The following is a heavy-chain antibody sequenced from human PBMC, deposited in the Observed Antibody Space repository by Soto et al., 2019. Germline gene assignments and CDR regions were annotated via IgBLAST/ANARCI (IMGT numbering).Heavy chain of an antibody. V-gene: IGHV1-8*01. Sequence: ASVKVSCKASGYTFATYDFAWVRQATGQGLEWMGWMNPNTGNTGYAQAFRGRVTMTRNTSITTAYMELTSLRSEDTAVYFCARRKERSGPYYLDYWGQGTRVTVSS. CDR1: GYTFATYD. CDR3: ARRKERSGPYYLDY. D-gene: IGHD6-25*01. J-gene: IGHJ4*02. CDR2: MNPNTGNT.